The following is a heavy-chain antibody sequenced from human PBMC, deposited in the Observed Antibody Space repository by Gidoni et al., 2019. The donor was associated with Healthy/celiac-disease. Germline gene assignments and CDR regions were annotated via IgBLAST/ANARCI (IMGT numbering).Heavy chain of an antibody. J-gene: IGHJ4*02. CDR3: ARDLLGFDWLLNDY. Sequence: QVQLQESGPGLVKPSETLSLTCTVSGGSISSYYWSWIRQPAGKGLEWIGRIYTSGSTNYNPSLKSRVTMSVDTSKNQFSLKLSSVTAADTAVYYCARDLLGFDWLLNDYWAREPWSPSPQ. V-gene: IGHV4-4*07. CDR2: IYTSGST. CDR1: GGSISSYY. D-gene: IGHD3-9*01.